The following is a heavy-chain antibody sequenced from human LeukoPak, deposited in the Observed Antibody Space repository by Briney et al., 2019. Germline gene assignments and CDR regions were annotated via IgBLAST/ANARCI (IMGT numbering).Heavy chain of an antibody. CDR2: IYYSGST. J-gene: IGHJ4*02. CDR3: ATGTGTTSLFDY. Sequence: SETLSLTCTVSGDSISSSSSYWGWIRQPPGEGLEWIGSIYYSGSTYYNTSLKSRVTISVDTSKNQFSLKLSSVTAADTAVYYCATGTGTTSLFDYWGQGTLVTVSS. CDR1: GDSISSSSSY. D-gene: IGHD1-1*01. V-gene: IGHV4-39*07.